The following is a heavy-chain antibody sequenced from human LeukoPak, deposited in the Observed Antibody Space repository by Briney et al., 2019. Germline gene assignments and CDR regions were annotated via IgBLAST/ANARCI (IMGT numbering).Heavy chain of an antibody. CDR1: GGSFSGYY. Sequence: PSETLSLTCAVYGGSFSGYYWSWIRQPPGKGLEWIGEINHSGSTNYNPSLKSRVTISVDTSKNQFSLKLSSVTAADTAVYYCARVGGSSPGPFDYWGQGTLVTVSS. D-gene: IGHD1-26*01. CDR3: ARVGGSSPGPFDY. CDR2: INHSGST. V-gene: IGHV4-34*01. J-gene: IGHJ4*02.